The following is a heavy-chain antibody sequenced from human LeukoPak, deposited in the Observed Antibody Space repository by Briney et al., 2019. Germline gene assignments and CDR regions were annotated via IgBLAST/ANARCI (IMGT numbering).Heavy chain of an antibody. V-gene: IGHV4-59*01. CDR2: IYYIGST. Sequence: SETLSLTCAVYGGSFSGYYWSRIRQPPGKGLEWIGYIYYIGSTNYNPSLKSRVTISVDTSKNEFSLKLRSVTAADTAVYYCARMSHELSALDYWGQGTLVTVSS. J-gene: IGHJ4*02. CDR1: GGSFSGYY. D-gene: IGHD3-16*02. CDR3: ARMSHELSALDY.